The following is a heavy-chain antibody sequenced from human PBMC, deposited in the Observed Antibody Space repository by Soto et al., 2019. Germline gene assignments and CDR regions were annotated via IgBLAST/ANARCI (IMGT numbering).Heavy chain of an antibody. V-gene: IGHV3-30*03. J-gene: IGHJ4*02. Sequence: QVQLVESGGGVVQPGRSLRLSCAASGFTFSSYGMHWVRQAPGKGLEWVAVISYDGSNKYYTDSVKGRFTNSRDNSKNTLYLKMNSLRAEDTAVYYCARDKMATILWYFDYWGQGTLVTVSS. CDR1: GFTFSSYG. D-gene: IGHD5-12*01. CDR2: ISYDGSNK. CDR3: ARDKMATILWYFDY.